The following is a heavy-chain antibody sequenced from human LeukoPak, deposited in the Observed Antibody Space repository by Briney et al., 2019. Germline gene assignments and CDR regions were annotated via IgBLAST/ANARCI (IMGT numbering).Heavy chain of an antibody. V-gene: IGHV3-30*18. CDR2: VSHDGSTT. Sequence: GKSLRLSCAAFGFAFTNYGMQWVRQAPGKGLEWVAVVSHDGSTTFYADSVKGRFTISRDNSKNTLDLQMDSLRPEDTAVYYCAKEPNPYSSGWYFQDWGQGTLVTVSS. J-gene: IGHJ1*01. D-gene: IGHD6-25*01. CDR1: GFAFTNYG. CDR3: AKEPNPYSSGWYFQD.